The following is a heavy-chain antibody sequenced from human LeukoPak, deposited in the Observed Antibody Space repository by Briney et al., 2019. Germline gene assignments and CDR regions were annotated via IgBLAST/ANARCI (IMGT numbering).Heavy chain of an antibody. V-gene: IGHV4-39*01. D-gene: IGHD6-13*01. Sequence: SETLSLTCTVSGGSISSSSCYWGWIRQPPGKGLEWIGSIYYSGSTYYNPSLKSRVTISVDTSKNQFSLKLSSVTAADTAVYYCASMTGIAAAGYWGQGTLVTVSS. J-gene: IGHJ4*02. CDR3: ASMTGIAAAGY. CDR2: IYYSGST. CDR1: GGSISSSSCY.